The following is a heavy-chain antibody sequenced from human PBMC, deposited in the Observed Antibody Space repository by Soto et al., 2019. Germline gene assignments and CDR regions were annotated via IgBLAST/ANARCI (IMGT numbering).Heavy chain of an antibody. D-gene: IGHD4-17*01. J-gene: IGHJ4*02. CDR1: GGSISSYY. CDR3: ARTAPYGEIDY. V-gene: IGHV4-59*01. Sequence: PSETLSLTCTVSGGSISSYYWSWIRQPPGKGLEWIGYIYYSGSTNYNPSLKRRVTISVDTSKNQFSLKLSSVTAADTAVYYCARTAPYGEIDYWGQGTLVTVSS. CDR2: IYYSGST.